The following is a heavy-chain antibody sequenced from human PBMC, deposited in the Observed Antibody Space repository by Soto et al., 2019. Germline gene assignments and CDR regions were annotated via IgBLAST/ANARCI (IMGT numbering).Heavy chain of an antibody. J-gene: IGHJ4*02. CDR2: IIPIFGTA. Sequence: SVKVSCKASGGTFSSYAVSWVRQAPGQGLEWMGGIIPIFGTANYAQKFQGRVTITADESTSTAYMELSSLRSEDTAVYYCATKTSGSYSSFDYWGQGTLVTVSS. D-gene: IGHD3-10*01. V-gene: IGHV1-69*13. CDR3: ATKTSGSYSSFDY. CDR1: GGTFSSYA.